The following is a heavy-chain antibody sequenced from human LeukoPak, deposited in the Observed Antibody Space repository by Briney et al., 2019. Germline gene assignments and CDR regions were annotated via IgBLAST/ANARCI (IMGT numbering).Heavy chain of an antibody. D-gene: IGHD2/OR15-2a*01. CDR3: ARSSDYFTYFGL. CDR1: RFTLSDDY. J-gene: IGHJ2*01. V-gene: IGHV3-11*04. CDR2: MISTGNTI. Sequence: GGALRLSCAASRFTLSDDYMSWIRQTPGEGREWISYMISTGNTIYYEASVKGRLTVSRDSAKNSLFLQMDSLRAEDTGVYFCARSSDYFTYFGLWGRGSLVTVSS.